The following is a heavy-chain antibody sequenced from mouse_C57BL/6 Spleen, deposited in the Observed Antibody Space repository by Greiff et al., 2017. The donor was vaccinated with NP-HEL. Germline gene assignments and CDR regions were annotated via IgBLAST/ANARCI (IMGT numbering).Heavy chain of an antibody. Sequence: DVKLVESGGGLVKPGGSLKLSCAASGFTFSSYAMSWVRQTPEKRLEWVATISDGGSYTYYPDNVKGRFTISIDNAKNNLYLQMSHLKSEDTAMYYCARDGDYGSKAWFAYWGQGTLVTVSA. CDR1: GFTFSSYA. V-gene: IGHV5-4*01. CDR2: ISDGGSYT. J-gene: IGHJ3*01. CDR3: ARDGDYGSKAWFAY. D-gene: IGHD1-1*01.